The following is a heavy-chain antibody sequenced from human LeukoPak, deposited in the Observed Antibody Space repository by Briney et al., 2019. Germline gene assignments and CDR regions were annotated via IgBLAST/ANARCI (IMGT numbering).Heavy chain of an antibody. CDR3: ARDSGPYDFWSGYYTGLDY. CDR2: IYTSGST. CDR1: GGSISSYY. J-gene: IGHJ4*02. V-gene: IGHV4-4*07. D-gene: IGHD3-3*01. Sequence: SETLSLTCTVSGGSISSYYWSWIRQPAGKGLEWIGRIYTSGSTNYNPSLKSRVTMSVDTSKNQFSLKLSPVTAADTAVYYCARDSGPYDFWSGYYTGLDYWGQGTLVTVSS.